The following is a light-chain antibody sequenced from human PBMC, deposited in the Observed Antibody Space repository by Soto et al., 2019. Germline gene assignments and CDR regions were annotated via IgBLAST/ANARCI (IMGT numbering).Light chain of an antibody. CDR3: QQSYSTPPS. J-gene: IGKJ1*01. V-gene: IGKV3-15*01. CDR2: GAS. CDR1: QSVSSN. Sequence: EIILTQSPDTLSLSPGERATLSCRASQSVSSNLAWYQQKPGQAPRLLIYGASTRATGIPARFSGSGSGTEFTLTISSLQPEDFATYYCQQSYSTPPSFGQGTKVDIK.